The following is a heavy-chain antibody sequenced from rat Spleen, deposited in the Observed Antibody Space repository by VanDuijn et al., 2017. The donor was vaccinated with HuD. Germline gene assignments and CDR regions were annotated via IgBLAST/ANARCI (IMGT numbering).Heavy chain of an antibody. CDR1: GFTFSTAW. Sequence: SGGGLVQPGNSLKLSCATSGFTFSTAWMYWYRQFPEKRLEWVARIKAKSNNYATDYTESVKGRFTISRDDSKSGIYLQMNNLKEEDTAIYYCATEGRFAYWGQGTLVTVSS. CDR3: ATEGRFAY. CDR2: IKAKSNNYAT. V-gene: IGHV6-6*01. D-gene: IGHD1-11*01. J-gene: IGHJ3*01.